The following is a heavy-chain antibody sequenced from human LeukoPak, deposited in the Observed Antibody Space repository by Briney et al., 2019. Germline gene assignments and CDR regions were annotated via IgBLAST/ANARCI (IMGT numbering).Heavy chain of an antibody. CDR1: GFTFSTYE. V-gene: IGHV3-48*03. CDR3: TRDRYSSGPVGAFDI. D-gene: IGHD6-25*01. CDR2: ISSSGSTR. Sequence: GGSLRVSCAASGFTFSTYEMNWVRQAPGKGLEWISYISSSGSTRYYADSVMGRFTISRDNAENSLFLQMNSLKVDDMAVYYCTRDRYSSGPVGAFDIWGQGTMLTVSS. J-gene: IGHJ3*02.